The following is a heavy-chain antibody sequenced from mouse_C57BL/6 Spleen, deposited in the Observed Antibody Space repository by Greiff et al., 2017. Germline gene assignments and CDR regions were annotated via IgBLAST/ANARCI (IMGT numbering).Heavy chain of an antibody. CDR1: GFTFSSYT. Sequence: EVKVVESGGGLVKPGGSLKLSCAASGFTFSSYTMSWVRQTPEKRLEWVATISGGGGNTYYPDSVKGRFTISRDNAKNTLYLQMSSLRSEDTALYYCARHEDYYGSSYAWFAYWGQGTLVTVSA. J-gene: IGHJ3*01. CDR3: ARHEDYYGSSYAWFAY. D-gene: IGHD1-1*01. CDR2: ISGGGGNT. V-gene: IGHV5-9*01.